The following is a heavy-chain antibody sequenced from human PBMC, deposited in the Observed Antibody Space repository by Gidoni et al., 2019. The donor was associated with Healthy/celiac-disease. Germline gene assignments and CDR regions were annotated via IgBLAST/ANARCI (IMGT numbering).Heavy chain of an antibody. Sequence: QVQLVQSGAEVKKHGASVKVSCKAAGYTFTSYGISWVRQAPGQGLDWMGWISAYNGNTNYAQKLQGRVTITTDTSTSTAYMELRSLRSDDTAVYYCARDYRRGENKGFDYWGQGTLVTVSS. CDR2: ISAYNGNT. V-gene: IGHV1-18*01. CDR1: GYTFTSYG. D-gene: IGHD3-16*01. CDR3: ARDYRRGENKGFDY. J-gene: IGHJ4*02.